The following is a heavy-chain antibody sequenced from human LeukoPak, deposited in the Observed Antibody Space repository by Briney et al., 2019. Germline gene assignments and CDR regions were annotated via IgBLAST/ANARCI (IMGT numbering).Heavy chain of an antibody. Sequence: GGSLRLSCAASGFTFINYAMSWVRQAPGKGLEWVSGISSNGGTTYYADAVKGRFTISRDNSKNTLFLQMNSLTADDTAVYYCGRMVRGVASRFDYWGQGTLVTVSS. D-gene: IGHD3-10*01. CDR2: ISSNGGTT. V-gene: IGHV3-23*01. CDR1: GFTFINYA. J-gene: IGHJ4*02. CDR3: GRMVRGVASRFDY.